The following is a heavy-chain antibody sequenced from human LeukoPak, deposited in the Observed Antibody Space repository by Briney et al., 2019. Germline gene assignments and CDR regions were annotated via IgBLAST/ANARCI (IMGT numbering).Heavy chain of an antibody. CDR1: GFIFSSYS. CDR3: AKAASSRRPSYYYGMDV. V-gene: IGHV3-23*01. Sequence: GGSLRLSCAASGFIFSSYSMSWVRQAPGMGLEWVGVITGSGGNTYYADTVQGRFTISKDNSKNTVYLQMSSLRVDDTAVYYCAKAASSRRPSYYYGMDVWGQGTTVTVSS. D-gene: IGHD6-13*01. J-gene: IGHJ6*02. CDR2: ITGSGGNT.